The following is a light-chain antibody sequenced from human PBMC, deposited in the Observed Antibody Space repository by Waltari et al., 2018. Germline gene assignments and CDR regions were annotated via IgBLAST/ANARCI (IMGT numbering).Light chain of an antibody. CDR2: EVV. Sequence: QSALTQPASVSGSLGQSITFSCTGTSRDVGTYDLVSWYRQYPGEAPRLMIYEVVKRPSRVSNRLSGSKSGNMASLTISGLQAEDEAHYYCSSYAGGGRVVFGGGTKLTVL. CDR1: SRDVGTYDL. CDR3: SSYAGGGRVV. V-gene: IGLV2-23*02. J-gene: IGLJ2*01.